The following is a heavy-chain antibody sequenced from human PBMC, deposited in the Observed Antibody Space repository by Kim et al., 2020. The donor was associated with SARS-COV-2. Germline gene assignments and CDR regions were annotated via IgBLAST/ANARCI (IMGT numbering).Heavy chain of an antibody. J-gene: IGHJ6*03. Sequence: ASVKVSCKASGYTFTSYYMHWVRQAPGQGLEWMGIINPSGGSTSYAQKFQGRVTMTRDTSTSTVYMELSSLRSEDTAVYYCAREVPETYYDFWSGYSGYYYYYRDVWRKEPADTVSS. CDR2: INPSGGST. CDR3: AREVPETYYDFWSGYSGYYYYYRDV. V-gene: IGHV1-46*01. D-gene: IGHD3-3*01. CDR1: GYTFTSYY.